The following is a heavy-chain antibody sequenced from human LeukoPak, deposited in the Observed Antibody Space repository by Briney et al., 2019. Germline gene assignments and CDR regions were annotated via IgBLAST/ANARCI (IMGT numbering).Heavy chain of an antibody. J-gene: IGHJ2*01. D-gene: IGHD3-10*01. CDR3: AKKMGPGSCFDL. CDR2: ITSGGAT. CDR1: GFTFSTYA. Sequence: PGGSLRLSCAASGFTFSTYAMSWVRQAPGKGLEWVSAITSGGATYYADSVKGRFTISRDNSKNILFLQMNSLRTEDTAVYYCAKKMGPGSCFDLWGRGTLVTVSS. V-gene: IGHV3-23*01.